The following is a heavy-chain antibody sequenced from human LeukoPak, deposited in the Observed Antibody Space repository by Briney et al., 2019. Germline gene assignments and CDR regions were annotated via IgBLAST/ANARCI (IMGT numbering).Heavy chain of an antibody. CDR1: GFTFSSYS. D-gene: IGHD3-3*01. CDR3: AKAAFGIRFLEWCKYYYMDV. J-gene: IGHJ6*03. V-gene: IGHV3-21*01. Sequence: GGSLRLSCAASGFTFSSYSMNWVRQAPGKGLEWVSSISSSSSYIYYADSVKGRFTISRDNAKNSLYLQMNSLRAEDTAVYYCAKAAFGIRFLEWCKYYYMDVWGKGTTVTVSS. CDR2: ISSSSSYI.